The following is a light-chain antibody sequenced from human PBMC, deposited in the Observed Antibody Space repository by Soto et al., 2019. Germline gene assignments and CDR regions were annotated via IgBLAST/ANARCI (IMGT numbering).Light chain of an antibody. Sequence: QSVLTQPPSASGTPGQRVTISCSGSSSNIGSNYAYWYQQLPGTAPKLLIYKNDQRPSGVPDRFSGSKSGTSASLAISGLRSEDEADYYCAAWDDSLSASFGGGTKLTVL. V-gene: IGLV1-47*01. CDR1: SSNIGSNY. CDR3: AAWDDSLSAS. J-gene: IGLJ2*01. CDR2: KND.